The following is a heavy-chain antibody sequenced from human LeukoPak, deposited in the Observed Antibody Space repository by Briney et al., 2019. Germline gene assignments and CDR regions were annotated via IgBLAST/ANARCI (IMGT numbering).Heavy chain of an antibody. V-gene: IGHV3-21*01. CDR2: ISSSSTYV. Sequence: GGSLRLSCAASGFTFSRYTMTWVRQAPGKGLEWVSCISSSSTYVYYGDSVKGRFTISRDNAENSLYLQMNSLRAEDTAVFYCARSTYFGDYWGQGILVTVFS. D-gene: IGHD2/OR15-2a*01. CDR1: GFTFSRYT. CDR3: ARSTYFGDY. J-gene: IGHJ4*02.